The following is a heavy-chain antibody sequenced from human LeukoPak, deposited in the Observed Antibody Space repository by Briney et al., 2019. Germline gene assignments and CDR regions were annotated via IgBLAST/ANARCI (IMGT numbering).Heavy chain of an antibody. CDR1: GFTFSRYR. CDR2: IKEDGSEK. J-gene: IGHJ6*04. Sequence: GGSLRLSCAASGFTFSRYRMSSVRQAPGKGLEWVANIKEDGSEKYYVDSVKGRFTISRDNAKKSLYLQMNSLRAEDTAVYYCARDPHVWGKGTTVTVSS. V-gene: IGHV3-7*01. CDR3: ARDPHV.